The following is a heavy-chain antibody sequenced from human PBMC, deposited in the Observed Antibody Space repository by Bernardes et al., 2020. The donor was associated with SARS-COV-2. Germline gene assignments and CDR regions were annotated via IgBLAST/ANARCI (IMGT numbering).Heavy chain of an antibody. CDR3: AKGSDSSGYYYGGVDY. J-gene: IGHJ4*02. D-gene: IGHD3-22*01. CDR1: GFTFSSYA. Sequence: GGSLRLSRAASGFTFSSYAMSWVRQAPGKGLEWVSAISGSGGSTYYADSVKGRFTISRDNSKNTLYLQMNSLRAEDTAVYYCAKGSDSSGYYYGGVDYWGQGTLVTVSS. V-gene: IGHV3-23*01. CDR2: ISGSGGST.